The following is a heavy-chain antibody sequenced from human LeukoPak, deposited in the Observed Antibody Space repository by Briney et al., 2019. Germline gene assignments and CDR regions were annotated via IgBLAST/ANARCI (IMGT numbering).Heavy chain of an antibody. Sequence: PGGSLRLSCVASGFTFSSSTIHWVRQAPGKGLDYVSGISGDGGSTFYADSEKGRFTISRDNSKNTLYLQMGSLRAEDMAVYYCAVQIGGVVSWGQGTLVTVAS. V-gene: IGHV3-64*02. CDR1: GFTFSSST. CDR2: ISGDGGST. J-gene: IGHJ4*02. D-gene: IGHD3-16*01. CDR3: AVQIGGVVS.